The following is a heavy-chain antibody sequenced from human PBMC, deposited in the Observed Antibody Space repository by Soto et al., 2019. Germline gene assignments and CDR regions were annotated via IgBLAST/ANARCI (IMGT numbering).Heavy chain of an antibody. CDR2: IYPGGSET. CDR1: GYSFTTYW. Sequence: PGESLKISCKASGYSFTTYWIGWVRQMPGKGLEWMGIIYPGGSETRYSPSFQGQVTISADKSINTAYLQWSSLKASDTAMYYCARHPVLRFLDQAIWFDPWGQGTLVTV. J-gene: IGHJ5*02. D-gene: IGHD3-3*01. V-gene: IGHV5-51*01. CDR3: ARHPVLRFLDQAIWFDP.